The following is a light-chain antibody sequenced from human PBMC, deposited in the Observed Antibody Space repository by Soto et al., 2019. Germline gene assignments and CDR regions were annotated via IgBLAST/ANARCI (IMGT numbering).Light chain of an antibody. CDR3: SSFTISRNTVI. CDR2: EVT. Sequence: QSALTQPASVSGSPGQSITISCTGTGSDVGGYNYVSWYQQHPGKAPKLMIYEVTNRPSGISYRFSGSKSGNTASLTISGLQAEDEADYYCSSFTISRNTVIFGGGTKLTVL. CDR1: GSDVGGYNY. V-gene: IGLV2-14*01. J-gene: IGLJ2*01.